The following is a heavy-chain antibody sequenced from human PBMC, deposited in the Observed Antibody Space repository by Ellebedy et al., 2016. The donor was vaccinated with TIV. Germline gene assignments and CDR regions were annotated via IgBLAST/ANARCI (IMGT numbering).Heavy chain of an antibody. CDR3: ARTRYNWIDY. Sequence: FGPTLVKPTQTLTLTCTFSGFSFSTRGMCVSWVRQPPGKALEWLARIDHDDDIYYSTSLKTRLTISKDTSINQVVLRMTNMDPVDTATYYCARTRYNWIDYWGQGTLVTVSS. CDR2: IDHDDDI. V-gene: IGHV2-70*11. D-gene: IGHD1-20*01. CDR1: GFSFSTRGMC. J-gene: IGHJ4*02.